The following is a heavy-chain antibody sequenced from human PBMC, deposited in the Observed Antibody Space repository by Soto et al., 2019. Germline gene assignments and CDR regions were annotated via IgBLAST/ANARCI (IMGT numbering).Heavy chain of an antibody. Sequence: PGGSLRLSCAASGFIFSDFWMHWVRQAPGKGLMWVSRINVDGRTTNYADSVKGRFTISRDNAKNQVFLQMNSLRVEDTAVYFCVRSSSVRSGWFDPWGQGTLVTVSS. CDR1: GFIFSDFW. CDR3: VRSSSVRSGWFDP. J-gene: IGHJ5*02. CDR2: INVDGRTT. V-gene: IGHV3-74*01. D-gene: IGHD1-26*01.